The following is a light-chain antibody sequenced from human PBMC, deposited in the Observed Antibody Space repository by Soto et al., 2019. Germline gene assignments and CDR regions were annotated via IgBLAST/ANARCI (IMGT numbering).Light chain of an antibody. CDR1: QSISNR. CDR2: AAS. J-gene: IGKJ5*01. CDR3: QQLNSYPVT. V-gene: IGKV1-17*01. Sequence: DIQMTQSPSSLPASVEDRVIITCRPSQSISNRLNWYQQKPGKAPKLLIYAASTLQSWVPSRFSGSGSGTDFTLTNCSLQPEDFATYYCQQLNSYPVTFGQGTRLEIK.